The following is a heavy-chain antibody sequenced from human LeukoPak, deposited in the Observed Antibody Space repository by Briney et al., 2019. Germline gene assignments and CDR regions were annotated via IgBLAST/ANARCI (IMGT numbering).Heavy chain of an antibody. CDR3: ARGPHSLNWFDP. CDR1: GFTFSYYY. CDR2: ISSSGDTK. J-gene: IGHJ5*02. Sequence: GGSLRLSYAASGFTFSYYYVSWIRQAPGKGLEWVSYISSSGDTKYYADSVKGRFTISRDNANNSLYLQMSSLRAEDTAVYYCARGPHSLNWFDPWGQGTLVTVSS. D-gene: IGHD2-21*01. V-gene: IGHV3-11*01.